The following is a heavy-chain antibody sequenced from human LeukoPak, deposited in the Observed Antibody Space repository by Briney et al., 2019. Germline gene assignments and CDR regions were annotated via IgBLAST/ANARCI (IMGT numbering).Heavy chain of an antibody. Sequence: SETLSLTCTVSGGSINNNTYYWSWIRQPPGKGLEWIGYIYYSGSTYYNPSLKSRVTISVDTSRNQFSLKLSSVTAADTAVYYCARYCGGDCYSSYFDYWGQGTLVTVSS. CDR2: IYYSGST. J-gene: IGHJ4*02. V-gene: IGHV4-30-4*08. CDR1: GGSINNNTYY. D-gene: IGHD2-21*01. CDR3: ARYCGGDCYSSYFDY.